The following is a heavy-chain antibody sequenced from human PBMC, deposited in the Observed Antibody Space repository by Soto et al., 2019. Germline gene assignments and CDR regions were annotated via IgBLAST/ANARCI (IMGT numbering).Heavy chain of an antibody. V-gene: IGHV4-59*12. Sequence: QVHLQESGPGLVKASETLSLTCTVSGGSIPSYYWTWIRQPPGKGLEWLGYIFYSGSTFYNPSLKRRVTISRHTAKSQVSRQRTAVTAADTAVEYGARGAAETARVDSWGQGTLVTVSS. D-gene: IGHD5-18*01. CDR1: GGSIPSYY. CDR2: IFYSGST. J-gene: IGHJ4*02. CDR3: ARGAAETARVDS.